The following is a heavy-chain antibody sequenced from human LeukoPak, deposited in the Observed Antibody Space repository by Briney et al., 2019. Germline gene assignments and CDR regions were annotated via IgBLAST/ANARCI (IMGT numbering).Heavy chain of an antibody. V-gene: IGHV1-69*01. D-gene: IGHD6-19*01. J-gene: IGHJ5*02. CDR2: IIPIFGTA. Sequence: SVKVSCKASGGTFSSYAISWVRQAPGQGLEWMGGIIPIFGTANYAQKFQGRVTITADESTSTAYMELSSLRSEDTAVYHCAKDLYGSGWYNYFDPWGQGALVTVSS. CDR1: GGTFSSYA. CDR3: AKDLYGSGWYNYFDP.